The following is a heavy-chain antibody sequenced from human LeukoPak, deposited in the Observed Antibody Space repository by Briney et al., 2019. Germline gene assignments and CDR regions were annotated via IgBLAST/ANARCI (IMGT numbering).Heavy chain of an antibody. CDR3: VRDGGVSGYDLLDY. J-gene: IGHJ4*02. D-gene: IGHD5-12*01. CDR1: GFTVSSNY. V-gene: IGHV3-66*01. Sequence: GGSLRLSCAASGFTVSSNYVSWVRQAPGKGLEWVSVIYSGGSTYYADSVKARFTISRDNAKNSLSLQMNSLRSEDTAVYYCVRDGGVSGYDLLDYWGQGTLVTVSS. CDR2: IYSGGST.